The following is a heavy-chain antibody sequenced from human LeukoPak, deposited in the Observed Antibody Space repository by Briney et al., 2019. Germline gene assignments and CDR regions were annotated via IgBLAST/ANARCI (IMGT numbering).Heavy chain of an antibody. CDR3: ARDVAATFDY. Sequence: PGGSLRLSCAASGFTFSSYAMSWVRQAPGKGLEWVAVIWYDGSNKYYADSVKGRFTISRDNSKNTLYLQMNSLRAEDTAVYYCARDVAATFDYWGQGTLVTVSS. CDR1: GFTFSSYA. V-gene: IGHV3-33*08. CDR2: IWYDGSNK. D-gene: IGHD2-15*01. J-gene: IGHJ4*02.